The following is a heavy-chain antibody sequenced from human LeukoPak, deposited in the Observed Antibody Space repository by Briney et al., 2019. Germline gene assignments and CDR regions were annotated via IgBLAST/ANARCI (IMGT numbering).Heavy chain of an antibody. V-gene: IGHV3-21*01. J-gene: IGHJ4*02. CDR2: IRGSGTNT. Sequence: GGCLRLSCAASGFIFSSYIMKWVRQAPGRGLEWVSTIRGSGTNTYYADSVKGRFTISRDNAKNALYLQMNSLRAEDTAVYYCATFSDSKASDFWGQGTLVTV. CDR1: GFIFSSYI. D-gene: IGHD3-3*02. CDR3: ATFSDSKASDF.